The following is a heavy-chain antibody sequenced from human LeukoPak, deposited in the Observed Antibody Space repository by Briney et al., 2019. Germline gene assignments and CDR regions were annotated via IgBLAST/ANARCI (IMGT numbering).Heavy chain of an antibody. D-gene: IGHD3-22*01. CDR3: AREDDSSGASRAFDI. V-gene: IGHV3-53*01. CDR2: IYSGGST. CDR1: GFTVSSNY. Sequence: PGGSLRLSCAASGFTVSSNYMSWVRQAPGKGLEWVSVIYSGGSTYYADSVKGRFTISRDNSKNTLYLQMNSLRAEDTAVYYCAREDDSSGASRAFDIWGQGTMVTVSS. J-gene: IGHJ3*02.